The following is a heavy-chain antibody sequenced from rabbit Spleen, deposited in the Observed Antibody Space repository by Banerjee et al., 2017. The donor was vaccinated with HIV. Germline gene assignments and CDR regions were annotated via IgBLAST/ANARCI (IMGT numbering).Heavy chain of an antibody. V-gene: IGHV1S45*01. J-gene: IGHJ4*01. CDR3: ARDLPGVIGWNFNL. Sequence: QEQLVESGGGLVQPEGSLTLTCKASGFSFSDRDVMCWVHQAPGKGLEWIACINAATAKPVYATWAKGRFTISKTSSTTVTLQMTSLTAADTATYFCARDLPGVIGWNFNLWGPGTLVTVS. CDR1: GFSFSDRDV. D-gene: IGHD1-1*01. CDR2: INAATAKP.